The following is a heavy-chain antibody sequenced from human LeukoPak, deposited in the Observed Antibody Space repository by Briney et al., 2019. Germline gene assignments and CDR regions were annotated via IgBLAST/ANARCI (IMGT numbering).Heavy chain of an antibody. CDR3: ARDLTTVTRGVVGY. J-gene: IGHJ4*02. D-gene: IGHD4-17*01. V-gene: IGHV4-39*07. CDR2: IYYSGST. CDR1: GGSISSSSYY. Sequence: SETLSLTCTVSGGSISSSSYYWGWIRQPPGKGLEWIGSIYYSGSTYYNPSLMSRVTISVDTSKNQFSLKLSSVTAADTAVYYCARDLTTVTRGVVGYWGQGTLVTVSS.